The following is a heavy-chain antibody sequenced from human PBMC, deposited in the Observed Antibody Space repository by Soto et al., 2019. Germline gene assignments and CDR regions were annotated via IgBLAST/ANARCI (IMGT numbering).Heavy chain of an antibody. J-gene: IGHJ3*02. D-gene: IGHD3-10*01. CDR2: IIPILGIA. Sequence: GASVKVSCKASGGTFSSYTISWVRQAPGQGLEWMGRIIPILGIANYAQKFQGRVTITADKSTSTAYMELISLRSEDTAVYYCAREGHHYYGSGSYYKRKNNDAFDIWCQGTMVTVSS. V-gene: IGHV1-69*04. CDR3: AREGHHYYGSGSYYKRKNNDAFDI. CDR1: GGTFSSYT.